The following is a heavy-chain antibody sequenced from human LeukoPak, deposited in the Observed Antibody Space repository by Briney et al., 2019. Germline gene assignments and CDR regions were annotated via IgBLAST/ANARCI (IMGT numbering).Heavy chain of an antibody. D-gene: IGHD3-16*01. CDR1: GGIFSSYA. J-gene: IGHJ4*02. CDR3: AILGGPSDW. Sequence: VASVKVSCKASGGIFSSYAINWVRQAPGQGLEWMGRIIPIFGSANYAQKLQDRVTLTTDTSTSTAFMELRSLRSDDTAVYYCAILGGPSDWWGQGTLVTVSS. V-gene: IGHV1-69*05. CDR2: IIPIFGSA.